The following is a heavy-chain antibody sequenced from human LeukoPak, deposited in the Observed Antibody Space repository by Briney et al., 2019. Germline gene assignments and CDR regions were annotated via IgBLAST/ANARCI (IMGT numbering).Heavy chain of an antibody. CDR3: AKHRFESGGYHSTD. CDR1: GFTFSSYA. D-gene: IGHD3-22*01. CDR2: ISGGSGST. Sequence: GGSLRLSCAASGFTFSSYAMSWVRQAPGKGLAWVLTISGGSGSTYCADSVKGRFTISRDNSKNTLYLQMNSLRDEDTAVYYCAKHRFESGGYHSTDWGQGTLVTVSS. J-gene: IGHJ4*02. V-gene: IGHV3-23*01.